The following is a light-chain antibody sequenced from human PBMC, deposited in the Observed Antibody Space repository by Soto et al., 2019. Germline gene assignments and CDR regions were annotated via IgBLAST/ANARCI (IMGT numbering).Light chain of an antibody. CDR3: SSYAGSNNLGV. CDR2: EVS. Sequence: QSVLTQPPSASGSLGQSATISCTGTSSDVGGYNYVSWYQQHPGKAPKLMIYEVSKRPSGVPDRFSGSKSGNTASLTVSGLQAEDEADYYCSSYAGSNNLGVFGGGTQLTVL. CDR1: SSDVGGYNY. V-gene: IGLV2-8*01. J-gene: IGLJ3*02.